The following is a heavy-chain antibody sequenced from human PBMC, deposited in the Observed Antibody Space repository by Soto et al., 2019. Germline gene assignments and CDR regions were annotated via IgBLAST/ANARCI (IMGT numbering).Heavy chain of an antibody. V-gene: IGHV5-51*01. CDR2: IYPGDSGT. J-gene: IGHJ4*02. CDR1: GYSFTSYW. CDR3: AKPFDTSGGYDY. Sequence: PGESLKISCKGSGYSFTSYWIGWVRQMPGKGLELMGIIYPGDSGTRYSPSFQGQVTISADKSITTAYLQWTSLKASDTAIYYCAKPFDTSGGYDYWGQGTLVTVS. D-gene: IGHD6-19*01.